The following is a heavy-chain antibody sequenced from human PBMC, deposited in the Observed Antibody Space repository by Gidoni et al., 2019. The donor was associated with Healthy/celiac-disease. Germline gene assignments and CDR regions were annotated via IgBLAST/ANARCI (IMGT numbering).Heavy chain of an antibody. CDR2: ISGSGGST. CDR3: ARYYDFWTGFGRNNWFDP. J-gene: IGHJ5*02. Sequence: EVQLLESGGGLVQPGGSLRLSCAASGFTFSSYAISWVRQAPGKGLEWVSAISGSGGSTYYADSVKGRFTISRDNSKNTLYLQMNSLRAEDTAVYYCARYYDFWTGFGRNNWFDPWGQGTLVTVSS. V-gene: IGHV3-23*01. D-gene: IGHD3-3*01. CDR1: GFTFSSYA.